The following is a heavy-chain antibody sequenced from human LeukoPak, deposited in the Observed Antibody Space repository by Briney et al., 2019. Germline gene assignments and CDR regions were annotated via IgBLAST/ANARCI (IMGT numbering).Heavy chain of an antibody. CDR1: GFTFSSYT. J-gene: IGHJ4*02. D-gene: IGHD6-19*01. CDR3: ARGPSGYSSGPPYFDY. CDR2: ISSGSGYI. Sequence: PGGSLRLSCAASGFTFSSYTMNWVRQAPGKGLEWVSSISSGSGYIYYADSVKGRFTISRDNSKNTLYLQMNSLRAEDTAVYYCARGPSGYSSGPPYFDYWGQGTLVTVSS. V-gene: IGHV3-21*04.